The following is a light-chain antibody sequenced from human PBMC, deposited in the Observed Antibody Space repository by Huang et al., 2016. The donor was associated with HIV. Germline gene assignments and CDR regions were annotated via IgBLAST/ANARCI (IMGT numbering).Light chain of an antibody. J-gene: IGKJ1*01. V-gene: IGKV1-5*03. CDR3: QHQWT. Sequence: DIQVTQSPSTLSAFVGDRVNITCRTSQRISTWLAWYQQRPGKAPNLLISKASNLENWVPSRFSGNGSGTEFTLTINCLQPDDLATYYCQHQWTFGQGTKVEIK. CDR1: QRISTW. CDR2: KAS.